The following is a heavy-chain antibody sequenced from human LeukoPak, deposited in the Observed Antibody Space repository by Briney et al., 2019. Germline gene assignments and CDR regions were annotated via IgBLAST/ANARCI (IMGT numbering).Heavy chain of an antibody. D-gene: IGHD3-10*01. CDR2: ISYDGSNK. J-gene: IGHJ4*02. Sequence: GGSLRLSCAASGFTFSSYGMHWVRQAPGKGLEWVAVISYDGSNKYYADSVKGRFTISRDNSKNTLHLQMNSLRAEDTAVYYCAKDYGYYYGSGSYYAYWGQGTLVTVSS. V-gene: IGHV3-30*18. CDR3: AKDYGYYYGSGSYYAY. CDR1: GFTFSSYG.